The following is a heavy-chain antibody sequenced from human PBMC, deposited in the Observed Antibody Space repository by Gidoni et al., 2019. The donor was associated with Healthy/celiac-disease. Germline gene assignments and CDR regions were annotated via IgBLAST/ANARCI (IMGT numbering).Heavy chain of an antibody. V-gene: IGHV4-61*01. J-gene: IGHJ4*02. CDR1: GCSVSSGSYY. CDR2: IYYSGST. D-gene: IGHD1-1*01. CDR3: AREIGTTGTTGFDY. Sequence: QVQLQESGPGLVKPSETLSLTCTVSGCSVSSGSYYWSWIRQPPGKGLEWIGYIYYSGSTNYNPSLKRRVTISVDTSKNQFSLKLSSVTAADTAVYYCAREIGTTGTTGFDYWGQGTLVTVSS.